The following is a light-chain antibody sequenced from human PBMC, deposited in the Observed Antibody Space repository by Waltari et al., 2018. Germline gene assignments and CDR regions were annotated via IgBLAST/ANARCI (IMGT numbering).Light chain of an antibody. Sequence: LVLTQSPPASASLGASVKLTCRLPGEFRGYAIPWHQRQPLKGPRYLMTVNGDGSHRKGDGISERFSGSSSGLDRYLIISRLQSDDEGDYFCQTWGTGIQLFGSGTTLTVL. CDR1: GEFRGYA. V-gene: IGLV4-69*01. CDR2: VNGDGSH. CDR3: QTWGTGIQL. J-gene: IGLJ3*02.